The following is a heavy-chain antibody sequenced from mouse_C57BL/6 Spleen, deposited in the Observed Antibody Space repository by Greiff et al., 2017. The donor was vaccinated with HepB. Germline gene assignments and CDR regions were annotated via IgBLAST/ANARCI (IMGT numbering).Heavy chain of an antibody. D-gene: IGHD1-1*01. CDR3: ARDRGVARMDY. V-gene: IGHV5-4*01. CDR1: GFTFSSYA. J-gene: IGHJ4*01. Sequence: EVHLVESGGGLVKPGGSLKLSCAASGFTFSSYAMSWVRQTPEKRLEWVATISDGGSYTYYPDNVKGRFTISRDNAKNNLYLQMSHLKSEDTAMYYCARDRGVARMDYWGQGTSVTVSS. CDR2: ISDGGSYT.